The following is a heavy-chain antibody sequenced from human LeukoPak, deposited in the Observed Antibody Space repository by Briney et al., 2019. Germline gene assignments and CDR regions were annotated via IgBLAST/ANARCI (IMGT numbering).Heavy chain of an antibody. CDR2: IGPAGEP. V-gene: IGHV3-13*05. CDR1: GFTFSSYD. Sequence: GGPLRLSCAASGFTFSSYDMHWVRQATGKGLEWVSAIGPAGEPYYPGSVKGRFTISRENAKNSLYLQMNSLRAGDTAVYYCARGVYDSSGYYSYFDYWGQGTLVTVSS. J-gene: IGHJ4*02. CDR3: ARGVYDSSGYYSYFDY. D-gene: IGHD3-22*01.